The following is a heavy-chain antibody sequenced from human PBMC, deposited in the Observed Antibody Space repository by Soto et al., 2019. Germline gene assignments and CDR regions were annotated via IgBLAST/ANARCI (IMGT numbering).Heavy chain of an antibody. CDR2: IYYSGST. Sequence: SETLSLTCTVSGGSISGFYWSWIRQPPGKGLEWIGYIYYSGSTNYNPSLESRVTISVDTSKNQFSLKLSSVTAADTAVYYCASSNIAAAGFYYYALDVWGRGTTVT. CDR3: ASSNIAAAGFYYYALDV. D-gene: IGHD6-13*01. J-gene: IGHJ6*02. V-gene: IGHV4-59*01. CDR1: GGSISGFY.